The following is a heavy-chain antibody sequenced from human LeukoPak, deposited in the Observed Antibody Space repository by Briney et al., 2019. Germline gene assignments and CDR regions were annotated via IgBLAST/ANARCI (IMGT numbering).Heavy chain of an antibody. CDR2: IYPGDSDT. CDR3: ARVYSSGWYDAYYFDY. Sequence: GESLKISCKGSGYSFTSYWTGWVRQMPGKGLEWMGIIYPGDSDTRYSPSFQGQVTISADKSISTAYLQWSSLKASDTAMYYCARVYSSGWYDAYYFDYWGQGTLVTVSS. D-gene: IGHD6-19*01. CDR1: GYSFTSYW. V-gene: IGHV5-51*01. J-gene: IGHJ4*02.